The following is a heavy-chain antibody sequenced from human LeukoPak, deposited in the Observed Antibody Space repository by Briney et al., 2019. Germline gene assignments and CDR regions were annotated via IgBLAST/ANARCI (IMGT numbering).Heavy chain of an antibody. CDR3: ARDQALNIIVGVIVGAFDI. V-gene: IGHV1-2*02. CDR2: INPNSGGT. CDR1: GYTFTDYY. Sequence: ASVKVSCKASGYTFTDYYIHWVRQAPGQGLEWMGWINPNSGGTNYAQKFQGRVTVTRDTSISTAYMELSRLTSDDTAVYYCARDQALNIIVGVIVGAFDIWGQGTVVTVSS. J-gene: IGHJ3*02. D-gene: IGHD3-16*02.